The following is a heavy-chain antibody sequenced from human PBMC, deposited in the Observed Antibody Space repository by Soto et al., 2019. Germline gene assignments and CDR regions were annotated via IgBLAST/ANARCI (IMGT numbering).Heavy chain of an antibody. CDR1: GFTFSNYA. J-gene: IGHJ4*02. CDR2: ISGSGGST. V-gene: IGHV3-23*01. Sequence: PGGSLRLSCVVPGFTFSNYAMGWVRQAPGKGLEWVASISGSGGSTSYADSVKGRFAISRDNSKNTLNLQMNSLRDDDTAVYYCAKFGLQQWLVRYYFHYWGQGTLVTVSS. D-gene: IGHD6-19*01. CDR3: AKFGLQQWLVRYYFHY.